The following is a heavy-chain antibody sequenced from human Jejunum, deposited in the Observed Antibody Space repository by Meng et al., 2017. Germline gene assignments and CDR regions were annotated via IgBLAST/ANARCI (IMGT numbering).Heavy chain of an antibody. D-gene: IGHD3-22*01. CDR3: ARKYDSGGYHFDL. CDR1: GGSISSGDYY. CDR2: IRNKVNFYTT. J-gene: IGHJ2*01. Sequence: VQCQGSGPGLVKPSQTLSLPRSVSGGSISSGDYYWTWVRQAPGKGLEWVGRIRNKVNFYTTEYAASVKGRFTISRDDSDNSLYLQMNSLQAEDTAVYYCARKYDSGGYHFDLWGHGTLVTVFS. V-gene: IGHV3-72*01.